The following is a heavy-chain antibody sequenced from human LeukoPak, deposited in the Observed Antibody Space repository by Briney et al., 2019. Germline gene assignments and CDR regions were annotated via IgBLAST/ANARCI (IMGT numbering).Heavy chain of an antibody. D-gene: IGHD3-22*01. CDR3: AKDGLYYDGSEHVYYFDS. Sequence: GGSLRLSCAASGFTLSSSAMTWVRQGPGTGLEFVASIIYSGGATYYADSVKGRFTISRDNSKNTLYLQMNSLRAEDTALYYCAKDGLYYDGSEHVYYFDSWGQGTLVTVSS. CDR2: IIYSGGAT. V-gene: IGHV3-23*01. J-gene: IGHJ4*02. CDR1: GFTLSSSA.